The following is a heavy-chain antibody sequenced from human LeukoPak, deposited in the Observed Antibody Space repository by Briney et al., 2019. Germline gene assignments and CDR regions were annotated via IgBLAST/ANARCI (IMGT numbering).Heavy chain of an antibody. CDR3: ASDSYCGGDCYSRYYYYGMDV. Sequence: ASVKVSCKASGGTFSSYAISWVRQAPGQGLEWMGRIIPILGIANYAQKFQGRVTITTDKSTSTAYMELSSLRSEDTAVYYCASDSYCGGDCYSRYYYYGMDVWDQGTTVTVSS. J-gene: IGHJ6*02. CDR2: IIPILGIA. V-gene: IGHV1-69*04. D-gene: IGHD2-21*02. CDR1: GGTFSSYA.